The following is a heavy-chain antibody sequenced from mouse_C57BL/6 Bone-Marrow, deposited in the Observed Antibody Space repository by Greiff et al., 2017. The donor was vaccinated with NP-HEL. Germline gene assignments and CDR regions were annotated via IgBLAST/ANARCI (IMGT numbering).Heavy chain of an antibody. CDR2: ISSGGSYT. Sequence: EVMLVESGGDLVKPGGSLKLSCAASGFTFSSYGMSWVRQTPDKRLEWVATISSGGSYTYYPDSVKGRFTISRDNAKNTLYLQMSSLKSEDTAMYYCARTWKDSGFAYWGQGTLVTVSA. CDR3: ARTWKDSGFAY. CDR1: GFTFSSYG. V-gene: IGHV5-6*01. J-gene: IGHJ3*01.